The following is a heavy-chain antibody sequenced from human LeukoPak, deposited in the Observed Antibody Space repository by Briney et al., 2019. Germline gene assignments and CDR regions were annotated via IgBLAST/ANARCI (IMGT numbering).Heavy chain of an antibody. D-gene: IGHD5-12*01. J-gene: IGHJ4*02. CDR1: GYTFTSYG. CDR3: ARDRFPRGYDYYFDY. CDR2: ISAYNGNT. V-gene: IGHV1-18*01. Sequence: ASVKVSCKASGYTFTSYGISWVRQAPGQGLEWMGWISAYNGNTNYAQKLQGRVTMTTDTSTSTAYMELRSLRSDDTAVYYCARDRFPRGYDYYFDYWGQGTLVTVSP.